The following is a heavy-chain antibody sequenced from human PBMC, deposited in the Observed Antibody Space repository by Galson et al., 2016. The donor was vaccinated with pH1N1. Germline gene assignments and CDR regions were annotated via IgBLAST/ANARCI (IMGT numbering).Heavy chain of an antibody. CDR3: SGSNWPLDY. V-gene: IGHV3-49*04. CDR1: GFTFGDYS. Sequence: SLRLSCAASGFTFGDYSLNWVRQAPGKGLEWVGFISSNSYGGTTGYAASVKDRFTISRDDSKSIAYLQMNSLKTEDTAVYYCSGSNWPLDYWGQGTRVTVSS. CDR2: ISSNSYGGTT. D-gene: IGHD1-1*01. J-gene: IGHJ4*02.